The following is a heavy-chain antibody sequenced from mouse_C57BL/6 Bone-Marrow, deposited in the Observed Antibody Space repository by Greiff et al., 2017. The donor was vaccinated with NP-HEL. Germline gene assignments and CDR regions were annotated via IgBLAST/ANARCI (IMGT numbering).Heavy chain of an antibody. J-gene: IGHJ2*01. CDR3: ARHYYSNYFDY. Sequence: DVKLVESGGDLVKPGGSLKLSCAASGFTFSSYGMSWVRQTPDKRLEWVATISSGGSYTYYPDSVKGRFTISRDKAKNTLYLQMSSLKSEDTAMYYCARHYYSNYFDYWGQGTTLTVSS. CDR1: GFTFSSYG. D-gene: IGHD2-5*01. CDR2: ISSGGSYT. V-gene: IGHV5-6*02.